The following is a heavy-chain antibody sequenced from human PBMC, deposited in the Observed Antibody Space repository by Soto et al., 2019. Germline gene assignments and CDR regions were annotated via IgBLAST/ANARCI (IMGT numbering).Heavy chain of an antibody. D-gene: IGHD3-22*01. CDR2: IYHSGST. V-gene: IGHV4-30-2*01. CDR1: GGSISSGGYS. CDR3: ARGGKYYYDSSGYPPGYGMDV. Sequence: PSETPSLTCAVSGGSISSGGYSWSWIRQPPGKGLEWIGYIYHSGSTYYNPSLKSRVTISVDRSKNQFSLKLSSVTAADTAVYYCARGGKYYYDSSGYPPGYGMDVWGQGTTVTVSS. J-gene: IGHJ6*02.